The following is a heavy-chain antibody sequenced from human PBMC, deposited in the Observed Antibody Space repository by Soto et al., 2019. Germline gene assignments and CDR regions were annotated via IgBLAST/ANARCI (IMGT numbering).Heavy chain of an antibody. J-gene: IGHJ6*02. D-gene: IGHD3-16*01. Sequence: QVQLVQSGAEVRKPGASVKVSCKASGYTFTTYGITWVRQAPGQGLEWMGWISGYDGHTKYAQKFQGRIIMTTDTSTSTGYMDLRSLRSDDTAVYYCVREGEMPYYYYGLDVWGQGTTVTVAS. CDR2: ISGYDGHT. V-gene: IGHV1-18*01. CDR1: GYTFTTYG. CDR3: VREGEMPYYYYGLDV.